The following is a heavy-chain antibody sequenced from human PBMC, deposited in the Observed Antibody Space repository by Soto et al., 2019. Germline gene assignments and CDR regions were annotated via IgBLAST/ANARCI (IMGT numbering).Heavy chain of an antibody. V-gene: IGHV3-21*01. J-gene: IGHJ4*02. Sequence: GSLRLSCAASGFTFSSYSMNWVRQAPGKGLEWVSSISSSSSYIYYADSVKGRFTISRDNAKNSLYLQMNSLRAEDTAVYYCARDVLGGYSNDYWGQGTLVTVSS. D-gene: IGHD5-18*01. CDR2: ISSSSSYI. CDR3: ARDVLGGYSNDY. CDR1: GFTFSSYS.